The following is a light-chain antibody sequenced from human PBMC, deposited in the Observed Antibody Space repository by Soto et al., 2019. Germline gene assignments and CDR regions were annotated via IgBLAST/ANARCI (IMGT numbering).Light chain of an antibody. CDR1: SSNIGSNT. CDR3: AAWDDSLNGLNYV. V-gene: IGLV1-44*01. CDR2: SNN. Sequence: QTVLTQPPSASGTPGQRVTISCSGSSSNIGSNTVNWYQQLPGTAPKLLIYSNNQRPSGVPDRFSGSKSGTSASLAISGLQSEDYADYYCAAWDDSLNGLNYVFGTG. J-gene: IGLJ1*01.